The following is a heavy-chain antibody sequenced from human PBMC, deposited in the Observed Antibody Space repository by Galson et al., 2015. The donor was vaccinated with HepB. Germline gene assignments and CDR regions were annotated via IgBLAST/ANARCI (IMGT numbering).Heavy chain of an antibody. CDR2: INPSGGST. CDR3: ARAGSAAAAGTVWFDP. Sequence: SCKASGYTFTSYYMHWVRQAPGQGLEWMGIINPSGGSTSYAQKFQGRVTMTRDTSTSTVYMELSSLRSEDTAVYYCARAGSAAAAGTVWFDPWGQGTLVTVSS. J-gene: IGHJ5*02. V-gene: IGHV1-46*01. D-gene: IGHD6-13*01. CDR1: GYTFTSYY.